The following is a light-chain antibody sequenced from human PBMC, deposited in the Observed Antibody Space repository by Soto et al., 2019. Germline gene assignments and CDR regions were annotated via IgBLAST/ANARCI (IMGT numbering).Light chain of an antibody. V-gene: IGKV3D-15*01. CDR2: GAS. CDR3: QEYNKWLPLT. CDR1: QNISSN. Sequence: EIVMTQSPATLSVSPGERATLSCRASQNISSNLAWYQQKPGQAPRILIYGASTRATGIPARFSGSGSGTEFTLTISSLQPEDFAVYYCQEYNKWLPLTFGGGTKVEIK. J-gene: IGKJ4*01.